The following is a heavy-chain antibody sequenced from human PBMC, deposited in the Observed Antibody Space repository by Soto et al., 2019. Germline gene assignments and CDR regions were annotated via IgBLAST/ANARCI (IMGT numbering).Heavy chain of an antibody. V-gene: IGHV1-8*01. Sequence: QVQLVQSGAEVKKPGASVKVSCKASGYTFTSYDINWVRQATGQGLEWMGWMIPNSGNTVYAQKFQGRVSMTRNISISTAYMELTSLTSEDTAVYYFARGSSAWYDPWGQGTLVTVSP. D-gene: IGHD6-19*01. J-gene: IGHJ5*02. CDR2: MIPNSGNT. CDR1: GYTFTSYD. CDR3: ARGSSAWYDP.